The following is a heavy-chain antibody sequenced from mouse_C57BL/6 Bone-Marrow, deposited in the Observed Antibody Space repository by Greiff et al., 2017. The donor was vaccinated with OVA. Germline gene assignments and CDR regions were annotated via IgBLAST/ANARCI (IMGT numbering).Heavy chain of an antibody. CDR2: ISDGGSYT. CDR3: ARVRLLRYFDY. J-gene: IGHJ2*01. D-gene: IGHD1-1*01. Sequence: EVQGVESGGGLVKPGGSLKLSCAASGFTFSSYAMSWVRQTPEKRLEWVATISDGGSYTYYPDNVKGRFTISRDNAKNNLYLQMSHLKSEDTAMYYCARVRLLRYFDYWGQGTTLTVSS. V-gene: IGHV5-4*01. CDR1: GFTFSSYA.